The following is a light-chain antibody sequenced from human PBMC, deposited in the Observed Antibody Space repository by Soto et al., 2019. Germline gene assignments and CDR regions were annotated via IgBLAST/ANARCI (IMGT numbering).Light chain of an antibody. V-gene: IGKV3-15*01. Sequence: EIVMTQSPATLIVSPGERATLSCRASQRVSNSYLVWYQQKPGQAPSLLIYGASTRATGTPARFSGSGSGTEFTLTISSLQSEDFAVYYCQQYIRWPLTFGGGTKVDIK. CDR2: GAS. J-gene: IGKJ4*01. CDR3: QQYIRWPLT. CDR1: QRVSNSY.